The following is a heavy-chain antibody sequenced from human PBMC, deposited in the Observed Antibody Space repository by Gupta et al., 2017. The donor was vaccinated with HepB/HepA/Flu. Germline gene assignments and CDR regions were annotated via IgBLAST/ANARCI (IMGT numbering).Heavy chain of an antibody. D-gene: IGHD2-2*01. Sequence: EVQLVESGGGLVQTGRSLRLSCTASGFTFGDYAMSWVRQAPGKGLEWVGFIRSKAYGGTTEYAASVKGRFTISRDDSKSIAYLQMNSLKTEDTAVYYCTRDRGSVVPAADDYWGQGTLVTVSS. J-gene: IGHJ4*02. CDR2: IRSKAYGGTT. V-gene: IGHV3-49*04. CDR1: GFTFGDYA. CDR3: TRDRGSVVPAADDY.